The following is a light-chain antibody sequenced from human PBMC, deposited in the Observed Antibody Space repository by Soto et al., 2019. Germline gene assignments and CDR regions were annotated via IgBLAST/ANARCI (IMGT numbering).Light chain of an antibody. J-gene: IGKJ5*01. CDR3: QQSYSTPIT. Sequence: DIQMTQSPSSLSASVGDRVTITCRASQRISSYLNWYQQKPGKAPKLLIYAASSLQSGVPSRFKSRRSGTNFTLTISILQPEDFATYYSQQSYSTPITFGQGTRLDIK. CDR2: AAS. CDR1: QRISSY. V-gene: IGKV1-39*01.